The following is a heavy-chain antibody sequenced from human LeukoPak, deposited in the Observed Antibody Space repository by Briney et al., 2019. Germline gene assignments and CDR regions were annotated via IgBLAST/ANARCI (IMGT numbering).Heavy chain of an antibody. CDR2: ISGSGGST. J-gene: IGHJ4*02. D-gene: IGHD6-13*01. CDR3: AKEVSGIAAAADY. Sequence: PGGSLRLSCEASGFTFSSYAMSWVRQAPGKGLEWVSGISGSGGSTYYADSVKGRFTISRDNSKNTLYLQMDSLRAEDTAIYYCAKEVSGIAAAADYWGQGTLVTVSS. V-gene: IGHV3-23*01. CDR1: GFTFSSYA.